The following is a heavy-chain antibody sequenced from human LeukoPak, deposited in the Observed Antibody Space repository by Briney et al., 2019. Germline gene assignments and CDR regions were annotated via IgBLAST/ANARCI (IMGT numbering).Heavy chain of an antibody. CDR2: INPNSGGT. D-gene: IGHD3-10*01. CDR1: GYTFTGYY. Sequence: ASVKASCKASGYTFTGYYMHWVRQAPGQGLEWMGWINPNSGGTNYAQKFQGRVTMTRDTSISTAYMELSRLRSDDTAVYYCAREFSGNPGYYGMDVWGQGTTVTVSS. V-gene: IGHV1-2*02. J-gene: IGHJ6*02. CDR3: AREFSGNPGYYGMDV.